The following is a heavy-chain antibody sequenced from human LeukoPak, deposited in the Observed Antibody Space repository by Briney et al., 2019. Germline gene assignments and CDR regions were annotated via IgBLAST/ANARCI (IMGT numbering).Heavy chain of an antibody. D-gene: IGHD6-19*01. CDR2: IIPIFGTA. V-gene: IGHV1-69*05. CDR1: GGTFSSYA. CDR3: ARAEIGYSSGWYETAGGWHFDY. Sequence: SVKVSCKASGGTFSSYAISWVRQAPGQGLEWMGGIIPIFGTANYAQKFQGRVTITTDESTSTAYMELSSLRSEDTAVYYCARAEIGYSSGWYETAGGWHFDYWGQGTLVTVSS. J-gene: IGHJ4*02.